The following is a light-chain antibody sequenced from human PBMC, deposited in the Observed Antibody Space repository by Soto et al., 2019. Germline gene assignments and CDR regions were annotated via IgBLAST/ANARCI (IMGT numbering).Light chain of an antibody. J-gene: IGKJ1*01. CDR3: QQYYSTPRT. V-gene: IGKV4-1*01. Sequence: DIVMTQSPDSLAVSLGERATINCKSSQSGLYSSNNKNYLAWYQQKPGQPPKLLIYWASTRESGVPDRFSGSGSGTDFTLTISSLQAEDVAVYYCQQYYSTPRTFGQGTKVEI. CDR1: QSGLYSSNNKNY. CDR2: WAS.